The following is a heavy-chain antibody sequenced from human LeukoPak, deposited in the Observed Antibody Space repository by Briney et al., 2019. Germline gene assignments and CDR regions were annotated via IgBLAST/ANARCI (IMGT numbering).Heavy chain of an antibody. Sequence: GGSLRLSCAASEFPFSSYSMNWVRQAPGKGLEWVSYITNSGNSKSYADSVKGRFTISRDNTKNSLYLQMNGLRAEDTAVYYCAKDHRDPNFDYWGQGTLVTVSS. CDR1: EFPFSSYS. J-gene: IGHJ4*02. V-gene: IGHV3-48*01. CDR2: ITNSGNSK. CDR3: AKDHRDPNFDY.